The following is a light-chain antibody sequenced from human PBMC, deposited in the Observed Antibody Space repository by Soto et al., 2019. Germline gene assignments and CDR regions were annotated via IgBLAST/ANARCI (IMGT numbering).Light chain of an antibody. V-gene: IGKV1-27*01. CDR2: AAS. CDR1: QDISNY. CDR3: QKYNRAPWT. Sequence: DIQMTQSPSSLSASVGDRVTLTCRASQDISNYLAWYQQKPGKVPKLLIYAASTLQSGVPSRFSGSGSGTDVTLTISSLQPEDVATYYCQKYNRAPWTFGPGTKVEIK. J-gene: IGKJ1*01.